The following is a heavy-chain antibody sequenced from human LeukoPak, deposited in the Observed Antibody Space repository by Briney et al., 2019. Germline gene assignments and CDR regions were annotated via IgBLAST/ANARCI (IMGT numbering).Heavy chain of an antibody. CDR2: IYYIGST. J-gene: IGHJ6*03. CDR3: ASGPNCSSTSCYFGYYYYMDV. V-gene: IGHV4-31*03. CDR1: GGSISSGGYY. Sequence: SQPLSLTCTVSGGSISSGGYYWSWIRQHPGKGLEWIGYIYYIGSTYYNPSLKSRVTISVDTSKNQFSLNLSSVTAADTAVYYCASGPNCSSTSCYFGYYYYMDVWGKGTTVTVSS. D-gene: IGHD2-2*01.